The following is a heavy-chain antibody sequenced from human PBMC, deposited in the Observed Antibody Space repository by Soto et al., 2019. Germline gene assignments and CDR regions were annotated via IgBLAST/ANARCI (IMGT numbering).Heavy chain of an antibody. J-gene: IGHJ3*02. CDR2: IDPSDSYT. CDR1: VYSFASYW. CDR3: ATYDYDSSGYYRNAFDI. V-gene: IGHV5-10-1*01. Sequence: GESLKISCKASVYSFASYWLTWVRQMPGKGLEWMGRIDPSDSYTTYSPSFQGHVTISADKSISTAYLQWRSLKASDTAMYYCATYDYDSSGYYRNAFDIWGQGTMVTVSS. D-gene: IGHD3-22*01.